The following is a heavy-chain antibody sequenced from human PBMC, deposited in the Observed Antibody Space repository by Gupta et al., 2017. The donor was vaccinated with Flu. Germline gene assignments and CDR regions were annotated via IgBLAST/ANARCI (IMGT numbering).Heavy chain of an antibody. J-gene: IGHJ4*02. D-gene: IGHD3-10*01. CDR3: AKDLGGSGTYYTFDY. CDR1: GLTFSSYA. CDR2: ISYDGSTK. V-gene: IGHV3-30*04. Sequence: QVQLVESGGGAVQPGRSLRLSCAAPGLTFSSYAMHWVRQSPVKGLEWVALISYDGSTKNYADSVRGRFTISRDNSKNTLYLQMNSLRAEDTAVYYCAKDLGGSGTYYTFDYWGQGTLVTVSS.